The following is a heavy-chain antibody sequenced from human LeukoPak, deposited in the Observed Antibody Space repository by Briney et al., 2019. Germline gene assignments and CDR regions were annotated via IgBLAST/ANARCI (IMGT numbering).Heavy chain of an antibody. J-gene: IGHJ6*03. D-gene: IGHD1-20*01. Sequence: SVKVSCKASGGTFSSYAISWVRQAPGQGLEWMGGIIPIFGTANYAQKFQGRVTITTDESTSTAYMEPSSLRSEDTAVYYCAARGTITGTGYMDVWGKGTTVTVSS. CDR2: IIPIFGTA. CDR3: AARGTITGTGYMDV. V-gene: IGHV1-69*05. CDR1: GGTFSSYA.